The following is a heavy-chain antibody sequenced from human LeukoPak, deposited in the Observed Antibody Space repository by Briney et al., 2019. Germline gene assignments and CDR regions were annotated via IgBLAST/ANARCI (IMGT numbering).Heavy chain of an antibody. D-gene: IGHD3-22*01. CDR1: GFTFSSYG. V-gene: IGHV3-11*06. Sequence: PGRSLRLSCAASGFTFSSYGMHWIRQAPGKGLEWVSYISSSSSYTNYADSVKGRFTISRDNSKNSLYLQMNSLRAEDTAVYYGTRSGYQYYFYYWGKGTLVTVA. J-gene: IGHJ4*02. CDR3: TRSGYQYYFYY. CDR2: ISSSSSYT.